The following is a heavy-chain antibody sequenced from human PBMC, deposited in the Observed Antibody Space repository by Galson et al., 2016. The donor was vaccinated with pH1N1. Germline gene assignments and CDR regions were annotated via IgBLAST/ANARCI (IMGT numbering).Heavy chain of an antibody. V-gene: IGHV3-72*01. CDR1: GFTLGGFY. CDR2: ITQRPDDYST. CDR3: TRENHHKFDY. Sequence: SLRLSCAASGFTLGGFYMDWVRQAPGKGLEWVGRITQRPDDYSTQDAASVEGRYTISRDGSKHLLYLQMNSLKTEDKDVYYSTRENHHKFDYWGQGTLVTVSS. J-gene: IGHJ4*02.